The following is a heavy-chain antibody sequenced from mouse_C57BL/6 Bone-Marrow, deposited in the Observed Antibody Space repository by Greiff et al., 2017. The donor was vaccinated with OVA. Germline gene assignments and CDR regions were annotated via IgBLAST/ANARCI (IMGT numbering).Heavy chain of an antibody. D-gene: IGHD1-1*01. Sequence: QVQLQQPGAELVRPGSSVKLSCKASGYTFTSYWMHWVKQRPIQGLEWIGNIDPSDSETHYNQKFKDKATLTVDKSSSTAYMQLSSLTSEDSAVYYCARRLLRGGYYAMDYWGQGTSVTVSS. J-gene: IGHJ4*01. V-gene: IGHV1-52*01. CDR1: GYTFTSYW. CDR3: ARRLLRGGYYAMDY. CDR2: IDPSDSET.